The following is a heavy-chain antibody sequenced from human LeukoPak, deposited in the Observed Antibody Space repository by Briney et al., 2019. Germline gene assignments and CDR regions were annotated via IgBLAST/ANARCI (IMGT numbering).Heavy chain of an antibody. V-gene: IGHV4-34*01. CDR2: INHSGST. CDR1: GGSFSGYY. Sequence: PSETLSLTCAVYGGSFSGYYWSWIRQPPGKGLEWIGEINHSGSTNYNPSLKSRVTISVDTSKNQFSLKLSSVTAADTAVYYCARGRAVAGWSRCYFDYWGQGTLVTVSS. CDR3: ARGRAVAGWSRCYFDY. J-gene: IGHJ4*02. D-gene: IGHD6-19*01.